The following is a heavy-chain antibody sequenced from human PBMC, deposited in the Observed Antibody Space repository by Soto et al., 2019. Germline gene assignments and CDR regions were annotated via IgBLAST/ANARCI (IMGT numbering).Heavy chain of an antibody. V-gene: IGHV4-34*01. CDR2: INHSGST. CDR3: ARVTGRYYYGMDV. J-gene: IGHJ6*02. CDR1: GGSFSAYY. Sequence: PSETLSLTCAVYGGSFSAYYWSWIRQPPGKGLEWIGEINHSGSTNYNPSLKSRVTISVDTSKNQFSLKLSSVTAADTAVYYCARVTGRYYYGMDVWGQGTTVTVS.